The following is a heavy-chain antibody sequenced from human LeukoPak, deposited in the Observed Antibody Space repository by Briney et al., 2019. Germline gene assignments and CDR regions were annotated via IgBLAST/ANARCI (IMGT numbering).Heavy chain of an antibody. J-gene: IGHJ4*02. Sequence: ASLKLSCTASGYTFTSYGISWVRQAPGQGLEWMGWISAYSGNTNYAQTLQGRVTMTTDTSTSTSYMELRSLKSDDTAVYYCARDPGFVVVPAAMGGDYWGQGTLVTVSS. CDR2: ISAYSGNT. CDR1: GYTFTSYG. V-gene: IGHV1-18*01. D-gene: IGHD2-2*01. CDR3: ARDPGFVVVPAAMGGDY.